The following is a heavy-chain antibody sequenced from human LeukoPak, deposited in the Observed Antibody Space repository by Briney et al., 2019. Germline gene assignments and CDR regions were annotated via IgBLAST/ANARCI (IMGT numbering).Heavy chain of an antibody. V-gene: IGHV3-30*18. CDR3: AKDRVGALYYYDSSGYYRFDY. J-gene: IGHJ4*01. CDR1: GFTFSSYS. Sequence: GGSLRLSCAASGFTFSSYSMHWVRQAPGKGLEWVAVISYDGSNQYYADTVKGRFTISRDNSKNTLYLQMNSLRAEDTAVYYCAKDRVGALYYYDSSGYYRFDYWGQGTLVTVSS. D-gene: IGHD3-22*01. CDR2: ISYDGSNQ.